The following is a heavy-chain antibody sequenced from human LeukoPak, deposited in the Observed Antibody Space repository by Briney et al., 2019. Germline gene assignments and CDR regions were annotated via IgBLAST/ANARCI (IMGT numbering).Heavy chain of an antibody. CDR2: IYYSGST. V-gene: IGHV4-59*08. D-gene: IGHD5-24*01. J-gene: IGHJ3*02. CDR1: GGSISSYY. Sequence: PSETLSLTCTVSGGSISSYYWSWIRQPPGKGLEWIGFIYYSGSTNYNPSLKSRVTISVDTSKNQFSLKLSSVTAADTAVYYCARHSGRDGYNYWEPQSSRDAFDIWGQGTMVTVSS. CDR3: ARHSGRDGYNYWEPQSSRDAFDI.